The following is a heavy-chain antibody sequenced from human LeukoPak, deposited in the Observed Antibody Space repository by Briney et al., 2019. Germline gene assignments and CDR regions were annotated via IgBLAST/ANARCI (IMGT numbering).Heavy chain of an antibody. Sequence: PGGSLRLSCAASGFTFSPYNMNWVRQAPGKGLEWVSSISSSSSYIYYADSVKGRSTISRDNAKNSLYLQMNSLRAEDTAVYYCARAASGTYLADFWGQGTLVTVSS. D-gene: IGHD1-26*01. V-gene: IGHV3-21*06. CDR1: GFTFSPYN. CDR3: ARAASGTYLADF. CDR2: ISSSSSYI. J-gene: IGHJ4*02.